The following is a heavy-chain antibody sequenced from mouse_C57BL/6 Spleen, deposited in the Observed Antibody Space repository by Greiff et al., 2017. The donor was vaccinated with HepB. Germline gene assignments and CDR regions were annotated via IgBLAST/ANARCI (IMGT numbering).Heavy chain of an antibody. CDR1: GFTFSDYG. CDR3: ARPVVARGYYAMDY. J-gene: IGHJ4*01. V-gene: IGHV5-17*01. CDR2: ISSGSSTI. Sequence: EVKLMESGGGLVKPGGSLKLSCAASGFTFSDYGMHWVRQAPEKGLEWVAYISSGSSTIYYADTVKGRFTISRDNAKNTLFLQMTSLRSEDTAMYYCARPVVARGYYAMDYWGQRTSVTVSS. D-gene: IGHD1-1*01.